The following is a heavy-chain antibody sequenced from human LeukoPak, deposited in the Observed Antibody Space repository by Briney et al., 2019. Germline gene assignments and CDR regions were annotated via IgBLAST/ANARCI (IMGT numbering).Heavy chain of an antibody. J-gene: IGHJ4*02. CDR1: GDSVSTDSAG. D-gene: IGHD3-10*01. CDR2: TYYKSNWYN. Sequence: SQTLSLTCAISGDSVSTDSAGWNWIRQSPSRGLEWLGRTYYKSNWYNDYAVSVKSRITINPDTSKNQFSLQLNSVTPEDTAVYYCARDSGHDLFDYWGQGTLVTVSS. V-gene: IGHV6-1*01. CDR3: ARDSGHDLFDY.